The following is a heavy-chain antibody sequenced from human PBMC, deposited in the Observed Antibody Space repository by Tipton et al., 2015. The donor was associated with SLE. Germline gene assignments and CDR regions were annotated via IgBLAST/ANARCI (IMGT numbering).Heavy chain of an antibody. J-gene: IGHJ6*03. CDR1: GGSIGSSSYS. V-gene: IGHV4-39*02. D-gene: IGHD6-19*01. Sequence: LRLSCTVPGGSIGSSSYSWGWVRLPPGKGLEWIGTIYYFKNTYYNPSLKSRVSISVDTSKKQFSLNLSSVTAADTAVYYCARERAVAGDYSYMDVWGKGTTVTVSS. CDR2: IYYFKNT. CDR3: ARERAVAGDYSYMDV.